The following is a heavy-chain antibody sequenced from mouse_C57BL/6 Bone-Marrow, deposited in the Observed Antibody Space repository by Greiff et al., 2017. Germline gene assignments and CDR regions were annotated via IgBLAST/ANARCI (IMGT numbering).Heavy chain of an antibody. V-gene: IGHV1-81*01. CDR2: IYPRSGNT. Sequence: QVQLQQSGAELARPGASVKLSCKASGYTFTSYGISWVKQRTGQGLEWIGEIYPRSGNTYYNEKFKGQATLTADKSSSTAYMELRSLTSEDSAVYFCARRDYRKRGFAYWGQGTLVTVSA. CDR3: ARRDYRKRGFAY. D-gene: IGHD2-14*01. CDR1: GYTFTSYG. J-gene: IGHJ3*01.